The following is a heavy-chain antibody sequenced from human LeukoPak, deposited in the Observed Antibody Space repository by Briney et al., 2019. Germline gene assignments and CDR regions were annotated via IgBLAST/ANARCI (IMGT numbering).Heavy chain of an antibody. V-gene: IGHV3-23*01. CDR1: GFTFSSYA. CDR3: AKVSGGGLYYDGMDV. D-gene: IGHD1-14*01. CDR2: ISGSGGST. Sequence: GGSLRLSCAASGFTFSSYAMSWVRQAPGKGLEWVSAISGSGGSTYYADSVKGRFTISRDSSKNTLYLQMNSLRAEDTAVYYCAKVSGGGLYYDGMDVWGQGTTVTVSS. J-gene: IGHJ6*02.